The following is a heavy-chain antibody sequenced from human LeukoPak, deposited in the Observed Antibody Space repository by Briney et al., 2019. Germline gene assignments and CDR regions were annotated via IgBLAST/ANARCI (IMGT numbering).Heavy chain of an antibody. D-gene: IGHD2-21*02. CDR1: GYTFTTYV. J-gene: IGHJ4*03. V-gene: IGHV7-4-1*02. Sequence: ASVKVSCKASGYTFTTYVLNWVRQAPGQGFEWMGFINTYTRNPTYAQGFTGRFVFSLDTSVSTAYLQISNLKAEDTAVYYCARQVGTASSHDFGHWGHGTLVTVSS. CDR2: INTYTRNP. CDR3: ARQVGTASSHDFGH.